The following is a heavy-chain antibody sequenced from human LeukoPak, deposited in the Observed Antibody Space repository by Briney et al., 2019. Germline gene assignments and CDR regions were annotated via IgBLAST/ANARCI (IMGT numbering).Heavy chain of an antibody. V-gene: IGHV4-59*01. CDR2: VYHSGST. D-gene: IGHD3-22*01. Sequence: TSETLSLTCTVSGASISSDYWNWIRPPPGKGLEWIGHVYHSGSTNYNPSLKSRVTISVDTSKNQFSLKLSSVTAADTAVYYCARAGNYYYSSGYYSHFDYWGQGTLVTVSS. CDR3: ARAGNYYYSSGYYSHFDY. CDR1: GASISSDY. J-gene: IGHJ4*02.